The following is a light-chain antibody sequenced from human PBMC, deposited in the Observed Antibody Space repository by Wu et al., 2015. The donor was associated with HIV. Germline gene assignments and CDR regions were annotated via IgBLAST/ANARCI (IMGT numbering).Light chain of an antibody. CDR2: DTS. J-gene: IGKJ1*01. CDR3: QHRSDWLGT. V-gene: IGKV3-11*01. Sequence: EIVLTQSPATLSLSPGERATLSCRASQSVGSYLAWYQQKPGQAPRLLIYDTSNRATGIPARFSGSGSGTDFTLTINNLEPEDFAVYYCQHRSDWLGTFGQGTTVEVK. CDR1: QSVGSY.